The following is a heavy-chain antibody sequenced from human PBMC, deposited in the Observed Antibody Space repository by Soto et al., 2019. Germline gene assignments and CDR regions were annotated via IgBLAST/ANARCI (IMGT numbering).Heavy chain of an antibody. V-gene: IGHV2-5*02. J-gene: IGHJ4*02. CDR1: GFSLSTNGVG. Sequence: SGPTLVNPTQTLTLTCTFSGFSLSTNGVGVGWIRQPPGKALEWLTIIYWDADKRYSPSLKSRLTITKDTSRKQVVLTMTNMDPVDTATYFCARGTHMSVAGPYFFDYWGQGTLVTVSS. CDR3: ARGTHMSVAGPYFFDY. CDR2: IYWDADK. D-gene: IGHD6-19*01.